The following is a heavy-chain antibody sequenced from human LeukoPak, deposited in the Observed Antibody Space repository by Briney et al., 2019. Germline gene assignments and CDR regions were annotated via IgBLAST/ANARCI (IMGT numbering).Heavy chain of an antibody. CDR3: ARDLGYNWNDEDHWFDP. D-gene: IGHD1-1*01. CDR2: IIPIFVTA. CDR1: GGTFSSYA. V-gene: IGHV1-69*01. Sequence: SSVKVSCKXSGGTFSSYAISWVRQAPGQGLEWMGGIIPIFVTANYAQKFQGRVTITADESTSTAYMELSSLRSEDTAVYYCARDLGYNWNDEDHWFDPWGQGTLVTVSS. J-gene: IGHJ5*02.